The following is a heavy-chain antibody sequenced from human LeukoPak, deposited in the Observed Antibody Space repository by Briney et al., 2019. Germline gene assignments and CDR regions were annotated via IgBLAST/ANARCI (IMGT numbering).Heavy chain of an antibody. CDR1: GGSISSSFYY. CDR2: IYHSGST. J-gene: IGHJ6*02. V-gene: IGHV4-39*07. CDR3: ARHSSYYGMDV. Sequence: SETLSLTCTVSGGSISSSFYYWGWIRQPPGKGLEWIGSIYHSGSTNYNPSLKSRVIISVDTSKNQFSLKLSSVTAADTAVYYCARHSSYYGMDVWGQGTTVTVSS.